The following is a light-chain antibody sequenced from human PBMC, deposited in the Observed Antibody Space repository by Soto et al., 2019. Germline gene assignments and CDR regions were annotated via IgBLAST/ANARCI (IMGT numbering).Light chain of an antibody. CDR2: EVS. V-gene: IGLV2-14*01. CDR1: SSDVGTYNY. CDR3: TSYTSGTYV. J-gene: IGLJ1*01. Sequence: QSALTQPASVSGSPGQSITISCTGTSSDVGTYNYVSWYQQHPGKAPKLMIFEVSNRPSGVSNRFSGSKSGNTASLTISGLQAEDEADYYRTSYTSGTYVFGTGTKLTVL.